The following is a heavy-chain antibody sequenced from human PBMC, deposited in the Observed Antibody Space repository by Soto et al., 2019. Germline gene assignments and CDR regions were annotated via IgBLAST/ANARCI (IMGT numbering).Heavy chain of an antibody. J-gene: IGHJ5*02. CDR1: GECFSGYY. CDR2: INHRGST. CDR3: ARRSGRNNRNTGPVGIWFDP. V-gene: IGHV4-34*01. Sequence: SETLSLTCAVDGECFSGYYWSWIRQPPGKGLEWIGEINHRGSTNYNPSLKSRVTISVDTSKNKFSPKLSSVTAADTAVYYCARRSGRNNRNTGPVGIWFDPWGQGTLVTVSS. D-gene: IGHD1-1*01.